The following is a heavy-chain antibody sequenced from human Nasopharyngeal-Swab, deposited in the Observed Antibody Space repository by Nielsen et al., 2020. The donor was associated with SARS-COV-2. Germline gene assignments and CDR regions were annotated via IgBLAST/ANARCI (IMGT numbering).Heavy chain of an antibody. CDR1: GFTFSNAW. V-gene: IGHV3-21*01. D-gene: IGHD3-10*01. Sequence: GGSLRLSCAASGFTFSNAWMNWVRQAPGKGLEWVSYISSSSSYIYYADSVKGRFTISGDNAKNSLYLQMDSLRAEDTAVYYCARDIWVGSSDAFDIWGQGTMVTVSS. CDR2: ISSSSSYI. CDR3: ARDIWVGSSDAFDI. J-gene: IGHJ3*02.